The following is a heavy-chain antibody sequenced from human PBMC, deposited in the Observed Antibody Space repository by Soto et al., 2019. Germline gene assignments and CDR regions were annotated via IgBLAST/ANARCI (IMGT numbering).Heavy chain of an antibody. V-gene: IGHV4-39*07. CDR1: GGTIGGSGGF. Sequence: LETQCLTCSVSGGTIGGSGGFWGWIRQPPGKGLEWIGEISYSGTTYHNPSLKSRVTISVDTSKNQFSLKLSSVTAADTAVYYCASSAYYMDVWGKGTTVTVSS. CDR3: ASSAYYMDV. CDR2: ISYSGTT. J-gene: IGHJ6*03.